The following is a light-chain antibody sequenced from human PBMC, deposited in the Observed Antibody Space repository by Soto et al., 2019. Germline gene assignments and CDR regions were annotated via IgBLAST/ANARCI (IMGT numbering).Light chain of an antibody. CDR1: QSVSRW. Sequence: DIQMTQPPSTLSASVGDRVTISCRASQSVSRWLAWYQQKPGKAPKLLIYRTSNLEPGVPSRFSGSGSGTESTLTISCLQPDDFGTYYCQRDNSFGPGTKVDIK. V-gene: IGKV1-5*03. CDR2: RTS. CDR3: QRDNS. J-gene: IGKJ3*01.